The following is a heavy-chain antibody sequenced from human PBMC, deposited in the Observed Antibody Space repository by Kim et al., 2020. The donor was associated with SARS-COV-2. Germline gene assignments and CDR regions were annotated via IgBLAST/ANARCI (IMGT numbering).Heavy chain of an antibody. CDR3: ARHKSGYCSGGSCYGRLGWFDP. Sequence: SETLSLTCTVSGGSISSSSYYWGWIRQPPGKGLEWIGSIYYSGSTYYNPSLKSRVTISVDTSKNQFSLKLSSVTAADTAVYYCARHKSGYCSGGSCYGRLGWFDPWGQGTLVTVSS. CDR2: IYYSGST. CDR1: GGSISSSSYY. D-gene: IGHD2-15*01. V-gene: IGHV4-39*01. J-gene: IGHJ5*02.